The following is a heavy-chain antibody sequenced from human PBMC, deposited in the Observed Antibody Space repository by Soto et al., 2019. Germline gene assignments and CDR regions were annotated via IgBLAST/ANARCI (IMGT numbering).Heavy chain of an antibody. CDR1: GFTFSDYY. V-gene: IGHV3-11*01. D-gene: IGHD5-18*01. CDR2: ISSSGSTI. Sequence: QVQLVESGGGLVKPGGSLRLSCAASGFTFSDYYMSWIRQAPGKGLEWVSYISSSGSTIYYADSVKGRFTISRDNAKNSLYMQMNSLRAEDTAVYYCASESRDQRGYSYGPGYWGQGTLVTVSS. CDR3: ASESRDQRGYSYGPGY. J-gene: IGHJ4*02.